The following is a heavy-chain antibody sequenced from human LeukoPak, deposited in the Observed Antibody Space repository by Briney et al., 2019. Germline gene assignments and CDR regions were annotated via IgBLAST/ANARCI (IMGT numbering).Heavy chain of an antibody. D-gene: IGHD1-1*01. CDR1: GFTFSIYW. V-gene: IGHV3-7*01. CDR2: IKQDGSEK. CDR3: ARDEERTGTLFFP. Sequence: PGGSLRLSCAASGFTFSIYWMSWVRQAPGKGLEWVANIKQDGSEKYYVDSVKGRFTISRDNAKNSLYLQMNSLRAEDTAVYYCARDEERTGTLFFPWGQGTLVTVSS. J-gene: IGHJ5*02.